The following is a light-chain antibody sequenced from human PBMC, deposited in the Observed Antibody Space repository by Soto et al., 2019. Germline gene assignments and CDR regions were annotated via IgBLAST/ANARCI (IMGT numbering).Light chain of an antibody. CDR2: GAF. CDR3: QQYDNSRLS. Sequence: EIVLTQSPGTLSLSPGETATLSCRASQSVISTFLSWYQQKPGQAPRLLIYGAFTRAAGILDRFSGSGSGTDFTLTIRRLEPEDFAVYFCQQYDNSRLSFGGGTKVEIK. V-gene: IGKV3-20*01. CDR1: QSVISTF. J-gene: IGKJ4*01.